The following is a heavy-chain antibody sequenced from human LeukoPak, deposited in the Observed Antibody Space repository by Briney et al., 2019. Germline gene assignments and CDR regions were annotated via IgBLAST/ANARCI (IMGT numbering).Heavy chain of an antibody. D-gene: IGHD1-26*01. J-gene: IGHJ6*02. V-gene: IGHV4-39*07. CDR2: IYHSGST. Sequence: SETLSLTCTVSGGSISSSSYYWGWIRQPPGKGLEWIGSIYHSGSTYYNPSLKSRVTISVDTSKNQFSLKLSSVTAADTAVYYCARGEVGATIGMDVWGQGTTVTVSS. CDR3: ARGEVGATIGMDV. CDR1: GGSISSSSYY.